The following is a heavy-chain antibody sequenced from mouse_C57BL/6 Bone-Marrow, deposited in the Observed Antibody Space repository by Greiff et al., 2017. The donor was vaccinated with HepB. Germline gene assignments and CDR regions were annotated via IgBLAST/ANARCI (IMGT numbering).Heavy chain of an antibody. Sequence: EVHLVESEGGLVQPGSSMKLSCTASGFTFSDYYMAWVRQVPEKGLEWVANINYDGSSTYYLDSLKSRFIISRDNAKNILYLQMSSLKSEDTATYYCARVNYGSGRYFDVWGTGTTVTVSS. J-gene: IGHJ1*03. V-gene: IGHV5-16*01. D-gene: IGHD1-1*01. CDR1: GFTFSDYY. CDR3: ARVNYGSGRYFDV. CDR2: INYDGSST.